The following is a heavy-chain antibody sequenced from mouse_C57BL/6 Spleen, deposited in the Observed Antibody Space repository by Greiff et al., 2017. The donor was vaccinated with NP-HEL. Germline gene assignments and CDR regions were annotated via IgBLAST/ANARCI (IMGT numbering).Heavy chain of an antibody. J-gene: IGHJ3*01. CDR3: ARRDYGSRFAY. CDR2: INPGSGGS. Sequence: QVHVKQSGAELVRPGTSVKVSCKASGYAFTNYLIEWVKQRPGQGLEWIGVINPGSGGSNYNEKFKGKATLTADKSSSTAYMQLSSLTSEDSAVYFCARRDYGSRFAYWGQGTLVTVSA. D-gene: IGHD1-1*01. CDR1: GYAFTNYL. V-gene: IGHV1-54*01.